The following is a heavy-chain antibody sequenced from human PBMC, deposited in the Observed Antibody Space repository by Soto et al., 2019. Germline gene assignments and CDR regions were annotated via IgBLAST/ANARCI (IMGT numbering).Heavy chain of an antibody. J-gene: IGHJ6*02. CDR2: IIPIFGTA. CDR3: ARDLPPGIAGAGTPPRYYYYYGMDV. V-gene: IGHV1-69*01. D-gene: IGHD6-13*01. CDR1: GGTFSSYA. Sequence: QVQLVQSGAEVKKPGSSVKVSCKASGGTFSSYAISWVRQAPGQGLEWMGGIIPIFGTANYAQKFQGRVTITADEATSTAYMELSSLRSEDTAVYYCARDLPPGIAGAGTPPRYYYYYGMDVWGQGSTVTVSS.